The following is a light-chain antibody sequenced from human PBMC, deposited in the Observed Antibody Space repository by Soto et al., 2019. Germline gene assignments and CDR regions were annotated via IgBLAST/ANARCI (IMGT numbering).Light chain of an antibody. J-gene: IGKJ1*01. Sequence: EIVLTQSPGTLSLSPGERATLSCRASQSVRSNFLAWYQQKPGQAPRLLIYGASSRATGIPDRFSGSGSGTDFTLTISRLEPEDFAVYYCLQYSSSPQTFGKGTKVEIK. CDR2: GAS. V-gene: IGKV3-20*01. CDR3: LQYSSSPQT. CDR1: QSVRSNF.